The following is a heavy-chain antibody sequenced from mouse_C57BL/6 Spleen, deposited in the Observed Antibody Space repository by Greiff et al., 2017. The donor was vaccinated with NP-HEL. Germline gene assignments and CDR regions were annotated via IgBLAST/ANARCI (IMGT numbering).Heavy chain of an antibody. J-gene: IGHJ4*01. CDR3: ARGDYDGGGYAMDY. CDR2: ISDGGSYT. CDR1: GFTFSSYA. D-gene: IGHD2-4*01. Sequence: EVMLVESGGGLVKPGGSLKLSCAASGFTFSSYAMSWVRQTPEKRLEWVATISDGGSYTYYPDNVKGRFTISRDNAKNNLYLQMSHLKSEDTAMYYCARGDYDGGGYAMDYWGQGTSVTVSS. V-gene: IGHV5-4*03.